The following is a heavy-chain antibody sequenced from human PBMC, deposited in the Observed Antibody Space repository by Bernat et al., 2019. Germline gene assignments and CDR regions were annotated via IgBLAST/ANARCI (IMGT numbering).Heavy chain of an antibody. V-gene: IGHV3-33*01. CDR3: ARVVQQLPPSYYGMDV. Sequence: QVQLVESGGGVVQPGRSLRLSCAASGFTFSSYGMHWVRQAPGKGLEWVAVIWYDGSNKYYADSVKGRFTISRDNSKNTLYLQMNSLRSDDTAVYYCARVVQQLPPSYYGMDVWGQGTTVTVSS. D-gene: IGHD6-13*01. CDR2: IWYDGSNK. J-gene: IGHJ6*02. CDR1: GFTFSSYG.